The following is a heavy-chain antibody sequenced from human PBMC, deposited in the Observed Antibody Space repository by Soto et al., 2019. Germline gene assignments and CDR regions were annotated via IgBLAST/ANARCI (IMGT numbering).Heavy chain of an antibody. Sequence: PSETLSVTCTVSGGSISSGDYYWSWIRHPPGKGLEWIGYIYYSGSTYYNPSLKSRVTISVDTSKNQFSLKLSSVTAADTAVYYCARGTYDYVWGSYPPSNWFDPWGQGTLVTVSS. CDR2: IYYSGST. CDR3: ARGTYDYVWGSYPPSNWFDP. CDR1: GGSISSGDYY. V-gene: IGHV4-30-4*01. J-gene: IGHJ5*02. D-gene: IGHD3-16*02.